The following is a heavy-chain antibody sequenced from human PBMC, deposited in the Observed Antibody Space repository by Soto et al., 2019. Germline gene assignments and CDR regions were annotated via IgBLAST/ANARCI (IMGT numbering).Heavy chain of an antibody. V-gene: IGHV1-69*01. CDR2: IIPIFGTA. CDR3: ATSPQGDLVGDWFDP. J-gene: IGHJ5*02. D-gene: IGHD5-12*01. Sequence: QVQLVQSVAEVKKPGYSVKVSCKASGGTFSSYAISWVRQAPGQGLEWMGGIIPIFGTANYAQKFQGRVTITADESTGPAYMELSSLRSEDTDVYYCATSPQGDLVGDWFDPWGHGTLVTVSS. CDR1: GGTFSSYA.